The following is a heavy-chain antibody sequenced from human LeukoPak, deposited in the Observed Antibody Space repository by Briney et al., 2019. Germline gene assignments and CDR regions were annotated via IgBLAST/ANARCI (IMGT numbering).Heavy chain of an antibody. V-gene: IGHV3-30*02. CDR3: AKDWEIVVVPAAMNY. CDR2: IRYDGSNK. CDR1: GFTFSSYG. J-gene: IGHJ4*02. Sequence: GGSLRLSCAVSGFTFSSYGMHWVRQAPGKGLEWVAFIRYDGSNKYYADSVKGRFTISRDNSKNTLYLQMNSLRAEDTAVYYCAKDWEIVVVPAAMNYWGQGTLVTVSS. D-gene: IGHD2-2*01.